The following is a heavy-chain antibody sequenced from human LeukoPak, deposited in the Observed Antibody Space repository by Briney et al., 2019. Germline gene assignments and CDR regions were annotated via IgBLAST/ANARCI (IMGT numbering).Heavy chain of an antibody. D-gene: IGHD6-19*01. V-gene: IGHV3-11*01. J-gene: IGHJ5*02. CDR3: AGDPSSGWFDP. CDR2: ISSSGSTI. CDR1: GFTFSDYY. Sequence: PGGSLRLSCAASGFTFSDYYMSWIRQAPGKGLEWVSYISSSGSTIYYADSVKGRFTISRDNAKNSLYLQMNSLRAEDAAVYYCAGDPSSGWFDPWGQGTLVTVSS.